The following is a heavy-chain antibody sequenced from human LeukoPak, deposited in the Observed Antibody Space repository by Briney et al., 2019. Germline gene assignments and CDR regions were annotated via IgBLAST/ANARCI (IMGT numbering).Heavy chain of an antibody. Sequence: GGSLRLSCATSGFTFTSYAMSWVRQAPGKGLEWVSAISGSGGSTYYADSVKGRFTISRDDSKNTLHLQMNSLRDEDTAVYYCARNPYDILTGFYKNPGGFDYWGQGTLVSVSS. V-gene: IGHV3-23*01. CDR3: ARNPYDILTGFYKNPGGFDY. CDR1: GFTFTSYA. D-gene: IGHD3-9*01. J-gene: IGHJ4*02. CDR2: ISGSGGST.